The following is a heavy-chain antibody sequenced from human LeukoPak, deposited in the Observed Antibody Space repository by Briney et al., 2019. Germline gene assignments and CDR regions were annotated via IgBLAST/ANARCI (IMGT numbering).Heavy chain of an antibody. CDR2: ISYDGSNK. CDR1: GFTFSSYG. CDR3: AKDPSARGVLARYYYYGMDV. D-gene: IGHD3-10*01. Sequence: GRSLRLSCAASGFTFSSYGMHWVRQAPGKGLEWVAVISYDGSNKYYADSVKGRFTISRDNSKNTLYLQMNGLRAEDTAVYYCAKDPSARGVLARYYYYGMDVWGQGTTVTVSS. J-gene: IGHJ6*02. V-gene: IGHV3-30*18.